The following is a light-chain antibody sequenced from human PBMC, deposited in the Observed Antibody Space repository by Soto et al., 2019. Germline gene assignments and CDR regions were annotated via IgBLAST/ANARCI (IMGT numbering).Light chain of an antibody. V-gene: IGLV1-40*01. Sequence: QSVLTQPPSVSGAPGQTVIISCSGSSSNIGAPYDVNWYRQLPGTAPKLLIYGNMNRPSGVPDRFSGSKSGNTASLTVSGLQAEDEADYYCSSYAGSNNVVVFGGGTKLTVL. CDR1: SSNIGAPYD. CDR2: GNM. CDR3: SSYAGSNNVVV. J-gene: IGLJ2*01.